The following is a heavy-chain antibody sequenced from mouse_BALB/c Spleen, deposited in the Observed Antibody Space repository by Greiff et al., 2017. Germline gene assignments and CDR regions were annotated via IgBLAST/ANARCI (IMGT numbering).Heavy chain of an antibody. CDR2: IDPANGNT. V-gene: IGHV14-3*02. Sequence: EVQLQESGAELVKPGASVKLSCTASGFNIKDTYMHWVKQRPEQGLEWIGRIDPANGNTKYDPKFQGKATITADTSSNTAYLQLSSLTSEDTAVYYCASYGNYVRAMDYWGQGTSVTVSS. CDR3: ASYGNYVRAMDY. CDR1: GFNIKDTY. D-gene: IGHD2-1*01. J-gene: IGHJ4*01.